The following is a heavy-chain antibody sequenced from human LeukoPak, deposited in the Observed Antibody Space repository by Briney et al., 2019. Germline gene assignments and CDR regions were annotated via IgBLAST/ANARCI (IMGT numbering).Heavy chain of an antibody. Sequence: GGSLRLSCAASGFTFSSYSMNWVRQAPGKGLEWVSSISSSSSYIYYADSVKGRFTISRDNAKNSLYLQMNSLRAEDTAVYYCAKEENYDILTGYYPTSFIHYWGQGTLVTVSS. J-gene: IGHJ4*02. D-gene: IGHD3-9*01. V-gene: IGHV3-21*04. CDR3: AKEENYDILTGYYPTSFIHY. CDR2: ISSSSSYI. CDR1: GFTFSSYS.